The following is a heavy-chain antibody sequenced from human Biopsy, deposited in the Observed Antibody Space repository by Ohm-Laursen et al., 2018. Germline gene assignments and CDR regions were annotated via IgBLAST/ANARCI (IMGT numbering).Heavy chain of an antibody. V-gene: IGHV1-69*06. CDR2: IIPIFGAA. CDR3: ARCGRFTGSWCDFDS. CDR1: GDTFSNNA. Sequence: ASVKVSCNASGDTFSNNAISWVRQAPGQGLEWMGGIIPIFGAASYAQKFQDRLTITADTSTTTVYMELSSLTSEDTAMYFCARCGRFTGSWCDFDSWGQGTLATVSS. J-gene: IGHJ4*02. D-gene: IGHD6-13*01.